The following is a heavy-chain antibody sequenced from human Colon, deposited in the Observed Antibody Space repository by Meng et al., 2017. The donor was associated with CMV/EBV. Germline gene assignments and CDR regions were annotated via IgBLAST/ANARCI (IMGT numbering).Heavy chain of an antibody. CDR3: ARDPFIKAFDI. CDR2: IKEDGSEK. Sequence: GGSLRLSCAGSGFTFSSYAMSWVRQAPGKGLELVAHIKEDGSEKYFVGSVKGRFTISRDNAKNSLYLQMNSLRAEDTAVYYCARDPFIKAFDIWGQGTMVTVSS. J-gene: IGHJ3*02. V-gene: IGHV3-7*01. CDR1: GFTFSSYA.